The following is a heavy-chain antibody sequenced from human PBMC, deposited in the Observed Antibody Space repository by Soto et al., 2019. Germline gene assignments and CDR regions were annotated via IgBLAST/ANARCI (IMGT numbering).Heavy chain of an antibody. D-gene: IGHD7-27*01. Sequence: PSETLSLTCAVYGGSFSGYYWSWIRQPPGKGLEWIGEINHSGSTNYNPSLKSRVTISVDTSKNQFSLKLSSVTAADTAVYYCARGRVNWGRGDGMDVWGRGTTVTVSS. CDR2: INHSGST. CDR3: ARGRVNWGRGDGMDV. V-gene: IGHV4-34*01. CDR1: GGSFSGYY. J-gene: IGHJ6*02.